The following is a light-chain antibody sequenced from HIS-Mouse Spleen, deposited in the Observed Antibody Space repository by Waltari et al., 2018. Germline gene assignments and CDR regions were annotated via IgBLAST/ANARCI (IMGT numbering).Light chain of an antibody. J-gene: IGLJ1*01. Sequence: QSALTQPRSVSGSPGQSVTISCTGTSSDVGGYNSVSWYQQHPGKAPTLMIYDVSKQPAVVTYRFSGSKSGNAASLTISGLQAEDDADYYCCSSAGSYTYVFGTGTKVTVL. CDR2: DVS. V-gene: IGLV2-11*01. CDR3: CSSAGSYTYV. CDR1: SSDVGGYNS.